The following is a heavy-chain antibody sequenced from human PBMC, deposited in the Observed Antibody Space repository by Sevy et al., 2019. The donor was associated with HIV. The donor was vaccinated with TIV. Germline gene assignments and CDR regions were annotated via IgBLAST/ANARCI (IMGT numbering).Heavy chain of an antibody. CDR2: IIPIFGTA. D-gene: IGHD6-19*01. CDR1: GGTFSSYA. J-gene: IGHJ4*02. Sequence: ASVKVSCKASGGTFSSYAISWVRQAPGQGLEWMGGIIPIFGTANYAQKFQGRVTITADESTSTAYMELSSLRSEDTAVYYCPRGQQWLVLPIDYWGQGTLVTVSS. CDR3: PRGQQWLVLPIDY. V-gene: IGHV1-69*13.